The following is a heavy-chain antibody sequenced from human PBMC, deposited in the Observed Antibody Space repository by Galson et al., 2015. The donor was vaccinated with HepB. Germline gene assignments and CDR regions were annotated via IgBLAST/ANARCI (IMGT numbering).Heavy chain of an antibody. CDR3: GRWNEGFDY. Sequence: ETLSLTCTVSGGSISHYYWSWIRQPPGKGLEWIGYIYNSGHTNYNPSLKSRVTISQDTSRNQLSLRLNSVTAADTALYYCGRWNEGFDYWGQGTLVTVAS. V-gene: IGHV4-59*01. J-gene: IGHJ4*02. CDR2: IYNSGHT. CDR1: GGSISHYY. D-gene: IGHD1-1*01.